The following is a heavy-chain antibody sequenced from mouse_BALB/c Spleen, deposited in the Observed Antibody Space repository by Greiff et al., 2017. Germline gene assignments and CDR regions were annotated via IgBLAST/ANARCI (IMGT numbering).Heavy chain of an antibody. Sequence: DVMLVESGGGLVKPGGSLKLSCAASGFTFSSSAMSWVRQTPEKRLEWVASISSGGSTYYPESVKGRFTISRDNARNILYLQMRSLRSEDTAMYYCARKHEGYYAIDYWGQGTSVTVSS. CDR1: GFTFSSSA. V-gene: IGHV5-6-5*01. CDR3: ARKHEGYYAIDY. J-gene: IGHJ4*01. CDR2: ISSGGST.